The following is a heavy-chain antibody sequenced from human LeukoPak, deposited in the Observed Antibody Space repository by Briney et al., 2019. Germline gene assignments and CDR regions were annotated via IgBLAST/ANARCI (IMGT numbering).Heavy chain of an antibody. J-gene: IGHJ4*02. D-gene: IGHD4-23*01. CDR1: GGSFSGYY. V-gene: IGHV4-34*01. CDR3: AGHLRWFDY. CDR2: INHSGST. Sequence: SETLSLTCAVYGGSFSGYYWSWIRQPPGKGLEWIGEINHSGSTNYNPSLKSRVTISVDTSKNQFSLKLSSVTAADAAVYYCAGHLRWFDYWGQGTLVTVSS.